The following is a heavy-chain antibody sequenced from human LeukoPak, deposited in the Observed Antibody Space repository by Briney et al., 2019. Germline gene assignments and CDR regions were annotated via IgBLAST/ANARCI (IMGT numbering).Heavy chain of an antibody. CDR2: MNPNSGNT. J-gene: IGHJ4*02. Sequence: ASVKVSCKASGGTFTSYDINWVRQATGQGLEWMGWMNPNSGNTGYAQKFQGRVTMTRNTSISTAYMELSSLRSEDTAVYYCARGPGIAAAGKGGYYFDYWGQGTLVTVSS. D-gene: IGHD6-13*01. V-gene: IGHV1-8*01. CDR3: ARGPGIAAAGKGGYYFDY. CDR1: GGTFTSYD.